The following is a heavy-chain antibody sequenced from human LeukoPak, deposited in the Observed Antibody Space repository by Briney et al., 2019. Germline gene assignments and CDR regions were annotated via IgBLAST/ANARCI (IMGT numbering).Heavy chain of an antibody. CDR2: IYYSGST. CDR1: GGSISSYY. D-gene: IGHD3-10*01. CDR3: ARGSLDYYGSGSLCAFDI. V-gene: IGHV4-59*01. Sequence: PSETLSLTCTVSGGSISSYYWSWIRQPPGKGLEWIGYIYYSGSTNYNPSLKSRVTISVDTSKNQFSLKLSSVTAADTAVYYCARGSLDYYGSGSLCAFDIWGQGTMVTVSS. J-gene: IGHJ3*02.